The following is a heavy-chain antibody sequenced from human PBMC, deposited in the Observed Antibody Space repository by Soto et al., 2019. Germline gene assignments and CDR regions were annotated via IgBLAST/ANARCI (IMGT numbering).Heavy chain of an antibody. CDR3: ARSDNRNSLYGVDV. J-gene: IGHJ6*02. CDR1: GGSLSGYY. Sequence: PSEPLSLTCAVNGGSLSGYYWSWIRQSPGKGLEWIGEINHRGSSDYNPSLKSRVTISIDASKNHVTLELTSVTAADTAVYYCARSDNRNSLYGVDVWGQGTAVTVSS. CDR2: INHRGSS. V-gene: IGHV4-34*01. D-gene: IGHD1-7*01.